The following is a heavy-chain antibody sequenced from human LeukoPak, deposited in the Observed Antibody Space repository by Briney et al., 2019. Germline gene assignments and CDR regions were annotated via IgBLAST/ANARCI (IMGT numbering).Heavy chain of an antibody. CDR3: ARDFYTDEYHSNGDDFDY. D-gene: IGHD3-22*01. J-gene: IGHJ4*02. V-gene: IGHV3-74*01. Sequence: GGSLRLSCAAAGFSFGGKWMHWVRQTPGKGLVWVSRISPDGSVISYADSVKGRFTISRDNAKNTLYLQLNSLTAEDTAAYYCARDFYTDEYHSNGDDFDYWGQGSLVTVSS. CDR1: GFSFGGKW. CDR2: ISPDGSVI.